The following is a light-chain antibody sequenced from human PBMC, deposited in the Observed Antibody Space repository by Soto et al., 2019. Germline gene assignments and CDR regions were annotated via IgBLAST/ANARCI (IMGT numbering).Light chain of an antibody. CDR3: QQYYDWPIT. CDR2: AAS. Sequence: SLATVSVSTREKATLFCRASQGISTPLAWYQQKPGQAPRLLIYAASTRAAGIPARFSGSGSGTDFTLTISSLQSEDFAIYYCQQYYDWPITFCQGTLLEI. V-gene: IGKV3-15*01. J-gene: IGKJ5*01. CDR1: QGISTP.